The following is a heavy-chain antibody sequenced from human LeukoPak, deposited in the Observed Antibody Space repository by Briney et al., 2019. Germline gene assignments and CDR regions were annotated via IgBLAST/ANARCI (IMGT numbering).Heavy chain of an antibody. Sequence: ASVKVSCKASGGTFSSYAISWVRQAPGQGLEWMGWISAYNGNTNYAQKLQGRVTMTTDTSTSTAYMELRSLRSDDTAVYYCARDQSGRGDYWGQGTLVTVSS. CDR3: ARDQSGRGDY. V-gene: IGHV1-18*01. CDR1: GGTFSSYA. J-gene: IGHJ4*02. CDR2: ISAYNGNT. D-gene: IGHD1-26*01.